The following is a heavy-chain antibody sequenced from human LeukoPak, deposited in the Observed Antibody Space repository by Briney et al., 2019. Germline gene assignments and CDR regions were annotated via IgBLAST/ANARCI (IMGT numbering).Heavy chain of an antibody. CDR3: ARVRGYGSGTLDY. CDR2: IYHSGST. J-gene: IGHJ4*02. D-gene: IGHD3-10*01. CDR1: GGSISSSNW. V-gene: IGHV4-4*02. Sequence: SGTLSLTCAVSGGSISSSNWWSWVRQPPGKGLEWIGEIYHSGSTNYNPSLKSRVTISVDKSKNQFSLKLSSVTAADTAVYYCARVRGYGSGTLDYWGQGTLVTVSS.